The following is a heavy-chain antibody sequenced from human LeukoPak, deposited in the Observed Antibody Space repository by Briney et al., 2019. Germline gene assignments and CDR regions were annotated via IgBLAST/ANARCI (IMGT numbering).Heavy chain of an antibody. CDR3: ARDYDYVWGSYNFDY. V-gene: IGHV1-18*01. CDR1: GYTFTSYG. Sequence: ASVTVSCKASGYTFTSYGISWVRQAPGQGLEWMGWISAYNGNTNYAQKLQGRVTMTTDTSTSTAYMELRSLRSDDTVEYYCARDYDYVWGSYNFDYWGQGTLVTVSS. CDR2: ISAYNGNT. J-gene: IGHJ4*02. D-gene: IGHD3-16*01.